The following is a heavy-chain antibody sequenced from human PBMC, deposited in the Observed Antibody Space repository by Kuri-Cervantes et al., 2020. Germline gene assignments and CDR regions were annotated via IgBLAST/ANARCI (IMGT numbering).Heavy chain of an antibody. J-gene: IGHJ5*02. V-gene: IGHV1-3*01. CDR2: IGGDYPST. D-gene: IGHD6-13*01. CDR1: GYTFTTYS. Sequence: ASVKVSCKASGYTFTTYSMHWVRQAPGQSLEWMGWIGGDYPSTKYSQKFQGRVTITADESTSTAYMELSSLRSEDTAVYYCATSLAAADVSWFDPWGQGTLVTVSS. CDR3: ATSLAAADVSWFDP.